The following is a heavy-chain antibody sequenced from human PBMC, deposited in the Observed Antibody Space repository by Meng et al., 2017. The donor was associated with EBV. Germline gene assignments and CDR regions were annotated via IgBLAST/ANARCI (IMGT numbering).Heavy chain of an antibody. V-gene: IGHV4-59*08. CDR2: IHYSGST. Sequence: QVPLQEPGPGLVKPSETLSLPCTVSGDSISDYYWSWIRRPPGKGLEWIGYIHYSGSTYYNPSLKSRITISVDMSRNQFSLRLTSVTSADMAVYYCARVNSDCGGVMCYKGWFDPWGQGTLVTVSS. J-gene: IGHJ5*02. D-gene: IGHD2-21*01. CDR1: GDSISDYY. CDR3: ARVNSDCGGVMCYKGWFDP.